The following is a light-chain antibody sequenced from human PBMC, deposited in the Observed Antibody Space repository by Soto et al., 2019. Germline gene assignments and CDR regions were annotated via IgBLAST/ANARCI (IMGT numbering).Light chain of an antibody. Sequence: EIVMTQSPATLSVSPGERATLSCRASQSVSSNLAWYQQQPGQTPRLLIYGASTRAAGIPARFSGSGSGTDFTLTISSLQSEDFAVYYCQQYNNWPPYTFGQGTKLEIK. CDR3: QQYNNWPPYT. CDR2: GAS. V-gene: IGKV3-15*01. J-gene: IGKJ2*01. CDR1: QSVSSN.